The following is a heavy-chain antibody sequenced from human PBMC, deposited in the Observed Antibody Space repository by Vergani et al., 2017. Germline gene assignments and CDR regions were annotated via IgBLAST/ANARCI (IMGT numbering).Heavy chain of an antibody. CDR3: ARDVRFLYNLFDP. V-gene: IGHV3-33*01. J-gene: IGHJ5*02. Sequence: QVQLVESGGGVVQPGRSLRLSCAASGFTFNQYGMHWVRQAPGKGLEGVAVTWYDGNNKQYADSVKCRFTISRDNSKGTMYLQMNSLRDEDTGVYYCARDVRFLYNLFDPWGQGTLVTVSS. D-gene: IGHD1-14*01. CDR1: GFTFNQYG. CDR2: TWYDGNNK.